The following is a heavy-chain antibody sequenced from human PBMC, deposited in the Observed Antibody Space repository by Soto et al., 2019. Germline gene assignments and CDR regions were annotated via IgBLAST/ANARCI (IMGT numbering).Heavy chain of an antibody. CDR1: GFTVSSNY. J-gene: IGHJ4*02. D-gene: IGHD3-22*01. Sequence: EVQLVESGGGLVQPGGSLRLSCAASGFTVSSNYMSWVRQAPGKGLAWLSVIYTDDSTYYADSVKGRFTISRHNSKNTLYLQMNSLRAEDTAVYYCTSETSGSSGPLYWGQGTLVTVSS. V-gene: IGHV3-53*04. CDR3: TSETSGSSGPLY. CDR2: IYTDDST.